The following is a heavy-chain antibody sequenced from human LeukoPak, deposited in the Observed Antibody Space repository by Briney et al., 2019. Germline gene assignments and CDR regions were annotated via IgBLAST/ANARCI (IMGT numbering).Heavy chain of an antibody. CDR2: IFTSGIT. D-gene: IGHD3-10*01. Sequence: SETLSLTCTVSGGSISIYYWNWIRQPAGKRLEWIGRIFTSGITNYNPSLKSRVTMSVDTSKNQFSLKLSSVTAADTAVYYCARDGRVRGVNGMDVWGQGTTVTVSS. CDR1: GGSISIYY. V-gene: IGHV4-4*07. CDR3: ARDGRVRGVNGMDV. J-gene: IGHJ6*02.